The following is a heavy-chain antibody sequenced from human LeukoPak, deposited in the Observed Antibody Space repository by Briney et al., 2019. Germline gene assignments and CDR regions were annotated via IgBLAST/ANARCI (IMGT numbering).Heavy chain of an antibody. Sequence: EASVKVSCKASGYSFTGFYIHWVRQAPGQGLEWMSWINPQSGATNYAQKFKGRITTTRDMSITTAYREVTTLRSDDTAVYYCARGGDDSGLYFAYWGQGTLVTVSS. D-gene: IGHD3-22*01. V-gene: IGHV1-2*02. CDR3: ARGGDDSGLYFAY. J-gene: IGHJ4*02. CDR1: GYSFTGFY. CDR2: INPQSGAT.